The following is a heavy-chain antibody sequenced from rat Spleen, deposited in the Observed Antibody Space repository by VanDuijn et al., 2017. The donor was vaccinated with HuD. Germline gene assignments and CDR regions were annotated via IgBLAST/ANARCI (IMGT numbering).Heavy chain of an antibody. CDR2: IWTNGNT. V-gene: IGHV2-13*01. CDR3: ARDVANYYAGTYGVMAA. D-gene: IGHD1-12*02. Sequence: QVQLKESGPGLVQPSQTLSLTCTVSGFSLSNYGVIWVRQPPGKGLEWMGVIWTNGNTDYNSALKSRLSIRRDTSKSQVFLKMNSLQTEDIATYYCARDVANYYAGTYGVMAALGQGASVTVSS. CDR1: GFSLSNYG. J-gene: IGHJ4*01.